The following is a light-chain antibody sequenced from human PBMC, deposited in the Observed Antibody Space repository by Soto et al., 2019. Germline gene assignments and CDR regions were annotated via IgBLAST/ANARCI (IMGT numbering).Light chain of an antibody. Sequence: QSVLTQPRSVSGSPGQSVTISCTGTSSDVGGYNYVSWYQQHPGKAPKLMIYDVSKRPSGVPDRFSGSKSGNTASLTISGLQAEDEADYYCCSYAGSYRWVFGGGTKLT. CDR3: CSYAGSYRWV. J-gene: IGLJ3*02. V-gene: IGLV2-11*01. CDR1: SSDVGGYNY. CDR2: DVS.